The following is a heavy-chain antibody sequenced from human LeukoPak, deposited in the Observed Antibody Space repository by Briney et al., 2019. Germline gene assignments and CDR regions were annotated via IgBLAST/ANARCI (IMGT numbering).Heavy chain of an antibody. CDR3: ASNLGSSGWYYFDY. J-gene: IGHJ4*02. V-gene: IGHV4-34*01. CDR2: INHSGST. Sequence: LETLSLTCAVYGGSFSGYFWRWIRQPPRKGLEWMGEINHSGSTNYNPSLKSRVTISVDTSKNQFSLKLSSVTAAHTAVYYCASNLGSSGWYYFDYWGQGTLVTVSS. D-gene: IGHD6-19*01. CDR1: GGSFSGYF.